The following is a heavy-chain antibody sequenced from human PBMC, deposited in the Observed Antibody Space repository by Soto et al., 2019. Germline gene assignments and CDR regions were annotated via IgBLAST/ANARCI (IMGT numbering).Heavy chain of an antibody. CDR1: GFTVSSNY. D-gene: IGHD3-10*01. Sequence: EVQLVESGGGLVQPGGSLRLSCAASGFTVSSNYMSWVRQAPGKGLEWVSVIYSGGTTYYADSVKGRFTISRDNSKNTLYLQMNSLRAEDTAVYYCARDYYGSGSYGPSWGQGTLVTVSS. CDR3: ARDYYGSGSYGPS. V-gene: IGHV3-66*01. CDR2: IYSGGTT. J-gene: IGHJ5*02.